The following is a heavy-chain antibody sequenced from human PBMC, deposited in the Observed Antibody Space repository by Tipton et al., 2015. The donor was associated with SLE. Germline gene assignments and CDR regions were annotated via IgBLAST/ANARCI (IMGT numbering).Heavy chain of an antibody. J-gene: IGHJ3*02. CDR2: ISWNSGSI. CDR3: AKDMALNSGLDI. D-gene: IGHD1-26*01. Sequence: SLRFSCAASGFTFDDYAMHWVRQAPGKGLEWVSGISWNSGSIGYADSVKGRFTISRDNAKNSLYLQMNSLRAEDTALYYCAKDMALNSGLDIWGQGTMVTVSS. V-gene: IGHV3-9*01. CDR1: GFTFDDYA.